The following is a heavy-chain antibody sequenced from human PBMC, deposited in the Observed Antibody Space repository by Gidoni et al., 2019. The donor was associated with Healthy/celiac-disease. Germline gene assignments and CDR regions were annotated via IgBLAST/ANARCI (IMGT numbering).Heavy chain of an antibody. Sequence: EVQLVESGGGFVQPGGPLNLSCAASGFTFSVSAMHCVRQASGKGLEWVGRSRSKANSYATAYAASVKGRFTISRDDSKNTAYLQMNSLKTEDTAVYYCTRFKSGNGWPYYYGMDVWGQGTTVTVSS. CDR1: GFTFSVSA. V-gene: IGHV3-73*02. J-gene: IGHJ6*02. CDR3: TRFKSGNGWPYYYGMDV. D-gene: IGHD1-26*01. CDR2: SRSKANSYAT.